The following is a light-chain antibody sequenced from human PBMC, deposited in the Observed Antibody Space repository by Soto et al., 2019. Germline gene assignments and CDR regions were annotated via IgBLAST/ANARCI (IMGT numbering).Light chain of an antibody. CDR3: CSYAGSNTYV. CDR1: SSDVGGYDY. Sequence: QSALTQPRSVSGSPGQSVTISCTGTSSDVGGYDYVSWFQQHPGKALKLMIYDVSKRPSGVPDRFSGSKSGNTASLTISGLQAEDEADYYCCSYAGSNTYVFGGGTRSPS. J-gene: IGLJ1*01. V-gene: IGLV2-11*01. CDR2: DVS.